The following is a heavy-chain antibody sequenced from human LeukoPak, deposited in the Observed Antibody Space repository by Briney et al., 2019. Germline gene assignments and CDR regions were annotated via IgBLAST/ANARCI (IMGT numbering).Heavy chain of an antibody. CDR3: ARGTD. CDR1: GFTFSSYA. V-gene: IGHV3-64*01. J-gene: IGHJ4*02. Sequence: GGSLRLSCAASGFTFSSYAMHWVRQAPGKGLEYVSAICSNGGSTYYANSVKGRFTISRDNSKNTLYLQMGSLRAEDMAVYYCARGTDWGQGTLVTVSS. CDR2: ICSNGGST.